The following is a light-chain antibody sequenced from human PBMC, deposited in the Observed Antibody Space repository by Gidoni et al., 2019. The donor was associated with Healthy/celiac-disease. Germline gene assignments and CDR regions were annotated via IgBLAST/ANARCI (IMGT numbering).Light chain of an antibody. CDR3: QQLNSYPLFT. V-gene: IGKV1-9*01. CDR2: AAS. CDR1: QGISSY. Sequence: DIQLTQSPSFLSASVGDRVTITCWASQGISSYLAWYQQKPGKAPKLLIYAASTLQSGVPSSFSGSGSGTEFTLTISSLQPEDFATYYCQQLNSYPLFTFGPGTKVDIK. J-gene: IGKJ3*01.